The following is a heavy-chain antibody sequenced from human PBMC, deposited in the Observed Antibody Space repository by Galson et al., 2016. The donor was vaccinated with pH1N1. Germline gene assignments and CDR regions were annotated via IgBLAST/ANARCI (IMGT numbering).Heavy chain of an antibody. J-gene: IGHJ4*02. V-gene: IGHV3-7*01. D-gene: IGHD4-23*01. CDR2: IKRDGSVK. CDR1: GFTFGGYW. Sequence: SLRLSCAASGFTFGGYWMTWVRQAPGKGLEWVANIKRDGSVKNYVAAVKGRFAISRDNAKNSLYLEMNNLRAEDTAVYYCARDSSPNDYRGFLDALDCWGQGTLVTVSS. CDR3: ARDSSPNDYRGFLDALDC.